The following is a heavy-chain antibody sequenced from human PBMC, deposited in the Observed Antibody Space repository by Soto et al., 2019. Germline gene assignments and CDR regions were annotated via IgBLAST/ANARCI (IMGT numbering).Heavy chain of an antibody. V-gene: IGHV3-23*01. CDR1: GFTFSSYA. D-gene: IGHD3-9*01. CDR2: ISGSGGST. Sequence: GGSLRLSCAASGFTFSSYAMSWVRQAPGKGLEWVSAISGSGGSTYYADSVKGRFTISRDNSKNTLYLQMNSLRAEDTAVYYCAKDLVIILRYFDWSPGLNDAFDIWGQGTMVTVSS. CDR3: AKDLVIILRYFDWSPGLNDAFDI. J-gene: IGHJ3*02.